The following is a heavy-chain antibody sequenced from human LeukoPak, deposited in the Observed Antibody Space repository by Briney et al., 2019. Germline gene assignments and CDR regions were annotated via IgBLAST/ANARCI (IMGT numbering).Heavy chain of an antibody. D-gene: IGHD1-26*01. CDR2: ISNSGGIT. J-gene: IGHJ4*02. CDR1: GFTFNSYA. Sequence: GGSLRLSCAASGFTFNSYAMSWVRQAPGKGLEWVSGISNSGGITYYADSVKGRFSISRDKSKNTLYLQMNSLRAEDTAVYYCAKGMNSGSYEKNDYWGQGTLVTVSS. V-gene: IGHV3-23*01. CDR3: AKGMNSGSYEKNDY.